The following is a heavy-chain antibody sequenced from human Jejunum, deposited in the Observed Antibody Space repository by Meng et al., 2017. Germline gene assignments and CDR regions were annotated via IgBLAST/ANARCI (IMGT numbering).Heavy chain of an antibody. J-gene: IGHJ4*02. CDR1: GGSITSTKW. CDR2: VFHSGTP. Sequence: QVRVQASGPGLVKPSGTLALTCAVSGGSITSTKWWSWVRQTPGKGLEWIGEVFHSGTPNYNPSLMSRLTMSVDKSKNQFSLNLTSVTAADTAVYYCASRPVGIRTYYFDCWGQGTLVTVSS. CDR3: ASRPVGIRTYYFDC. D-gene: IGHD2-21*01. V-gene: IGHV4-4*02.